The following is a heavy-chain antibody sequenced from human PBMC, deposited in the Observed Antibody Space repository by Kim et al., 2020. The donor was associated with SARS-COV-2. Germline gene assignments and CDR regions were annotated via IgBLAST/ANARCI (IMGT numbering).Heavy chain of an antibody. V-gene: IGHV3-74*03. CDR1: GFTFRNCW. Sequence: GGSLRLSCAASGFTFRNCWMHWVRQAPGEGLMWVSRINSDGSNTTHADSVKGRFTISRDNAKNTLYLQLNSLRAEDTAVYYCARADTFNAMDVWGQGTTV. J-gene: IGHJ6*02. CDR2: INSDGSNT. CDR3: ARADTFNAMDV. D-gene: IGHD6-19*01.